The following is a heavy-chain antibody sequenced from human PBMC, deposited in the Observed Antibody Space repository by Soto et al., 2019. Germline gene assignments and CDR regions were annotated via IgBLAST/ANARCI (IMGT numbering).Heavy chain of an antibody. J-gene: IGHJ6*02. CDR1: GFTFSSYA. V-gene: IGHV3-23*01. D-gene: IGHD6-13*01. CDR2: ISGSGGST. Sequence: PGGSLRLSCAASGFTFSSYAMSWVRQAPGKGLEWVSAISGSGGSTYYADSVKGRFTISRDNSKNTLYLQMNSLRAEDTAVYYCATQYSSSWYYYGMDVWGQGTTVTVSS. CDR3: ATQYSSSWYYYGMDV.